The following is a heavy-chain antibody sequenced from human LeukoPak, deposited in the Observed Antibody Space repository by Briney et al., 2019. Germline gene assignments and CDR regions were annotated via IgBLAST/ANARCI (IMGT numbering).Heavy chain of an antibody. V-gene: IGHV3-53*01. CDR2: IYGVGNT. D-gene: IGHD3/OR15-3a*01. CDR3: ATGGRSGMDFDF. Sequence: RGSLRLSWLFYGPIAGINYIAWVGQAQRKGLQWISFIYGVGNTLYADSVMDRFSISRDNSKTTLYLQMNSLRAEDTAVYYCATGGRSGMDFDFWGQGTLVTVSS. J-gene: IGHJ4*02. CDR1: GPIAGINY.